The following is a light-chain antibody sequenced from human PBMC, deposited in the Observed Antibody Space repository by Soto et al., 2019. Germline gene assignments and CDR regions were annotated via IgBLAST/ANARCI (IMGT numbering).Light chain of an antibody. J-gene: IGKJ1*01. Sequence: DIQMPQSPSTLSGSVVDRATITGRASQTISSWLAWYQQKPGKAPKLLIYKASTLKSGVPSRFSGSGSGTDFTLTISSLQPEDCAMYYGQQYGYSFWTFGQGTKVDIK. CDR3: QQYGYSFWT. V-gene: IGKV1-5*03. CDR2: KAS. CDR1: QTISSW.